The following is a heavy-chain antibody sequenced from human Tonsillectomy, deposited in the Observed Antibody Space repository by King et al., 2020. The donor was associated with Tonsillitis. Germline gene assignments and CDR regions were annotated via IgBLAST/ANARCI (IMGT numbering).Heavy chain of an antibody. D-gene: IGHD6-19*01. CDR3: AKGDTAVSGASDY. V-gene: IGHV3-23*04. Sequence: VQLVESGGGLVQPGGSLRLSCAASGFTFSSYAMNWVRQAPGKWLECVSIISSSGGNTYFADSVKGRFTISRDNSKNTLYLQMTSLRAEDTAVYYCAKGDTAVSGASDYWGQGTLVTVSS. CDR2: ISSSGGNT. CDR1: GFTFSSYA. J-gene: IGHJ4*02.